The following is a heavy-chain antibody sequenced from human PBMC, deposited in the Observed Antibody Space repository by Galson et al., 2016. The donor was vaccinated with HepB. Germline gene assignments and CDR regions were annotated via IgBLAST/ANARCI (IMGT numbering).Heavy chain of an antibody. V-gene: IGHV1-24*01. CDR1: GYTLPELA. CDR3: ATDLSQITRAGKYYYGLDV. J-gene: IGHJ6*04. CDR2: FNPEDGER. Sequence: SVKVSCKVSGYTLPELAIHWVRQAPGKGLEWMGGFNPEDGERISAQRFQGRLTMTEDSSTDTAFMDLGGLGSDDTAVYFCATDLSQITRAGKYYYGLDVWGKGTAVTVSP. D-gene: IGHD1-14*01.